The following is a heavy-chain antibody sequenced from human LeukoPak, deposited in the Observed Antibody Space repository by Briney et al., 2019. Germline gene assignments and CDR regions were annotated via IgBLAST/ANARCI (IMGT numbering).Heavy chain of an antibody. V-gene: IGHV4-30-2*01. Sequence: SQTLSLTCAVSGGSISSGGYSWSWIRQPPGKGLEWIGYIYHSGSTYYNPSLKSRVTISVDRSKNQFSLKLSSVTAADTAVYYCARGRAMGAVDYWGQGTLVTVSS. D-gene: IGHD5-18*01. CDR3: ARGRAMGAVDY. CDR1: GGSISSGGYS. CDR2: IYHSGST. J-gene: IGHJ4*02.